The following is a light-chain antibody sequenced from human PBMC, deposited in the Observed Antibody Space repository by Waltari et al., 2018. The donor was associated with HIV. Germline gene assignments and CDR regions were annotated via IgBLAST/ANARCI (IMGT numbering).Light chain of an antibody. V-gene: IGLV7-46*01. CDR3: LLSYSGARPVV. J-gene: IGLJ2*01. Sequence: QAVVTQEPSLTVSPGGTVTLTCGSSTGAVTSGHYPYWFKQKPGQAPRTLIYDTSKKHSWTPARFSGSLLGGKAALTLSGAQPEDEAEYYCLLSYSGARPVVFGGGTKLTVL. CDR1: TGAVTSGHY. CDR2: DTS.